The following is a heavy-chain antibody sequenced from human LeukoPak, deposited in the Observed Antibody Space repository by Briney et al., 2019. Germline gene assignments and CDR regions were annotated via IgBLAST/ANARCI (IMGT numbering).Heavy chain of an antibody. CDR1: GYTFTSYA. CDR2: ISAYNGNT. D-gene: IGHD1-26*01. V-gene: IGHV1-18*01. CDR3: ARKSGRGSYGRYDP. J-gene: IGHJ5*02. Sequence: GASVKVSCKASGYTFTSYAISWVRQAPGQGLEWMGWISAYNGNTNYAQELQGRVTMTTDTSTSTAYMELRSLRSDDTAVYYCARKSGRGSYGRYDPWGQGTLVTVSS.